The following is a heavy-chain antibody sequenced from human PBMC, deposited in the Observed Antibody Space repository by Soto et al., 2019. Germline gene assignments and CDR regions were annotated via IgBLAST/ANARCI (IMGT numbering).Heavy chain of an antibody. CDR1: GFTFSSYS. CDR3: ARSQLELPDY. CDR2: ISSSSSTI. D-gene: IGHD1-7*01. J-gene: IGHJ4*02. V-gene: IGHV3-48*01. Sequence: TGGSLRLSCAASGFTFSSYSMNWVRQAPGKGLEWVSYISSSSSTIYYADSVKGRFTISRDNAKNSLYLQMNSLRAEDTAVYYCARSQLELPDYWGQGTLVTVSS.